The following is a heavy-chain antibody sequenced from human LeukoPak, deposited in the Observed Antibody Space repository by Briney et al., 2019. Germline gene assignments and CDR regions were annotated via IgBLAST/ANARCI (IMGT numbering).Heavy chain of an antibody. CDR2: VDPENGEV. CDR3: ATALNPSAFDV. CDR1: GHTITDSITDFY. J-gene: IGHJ3*01. V-gene: IGHV1-69-2*01. Sequence: ASVKVSCKTSGHTITDSITDFYIHWVQQAPGKGLEWMGFVDPENGEVKYADKFQGRVTMTADKSMDIAYMELRSLRSDDTAEYFCATALNPSAFDVWGQGTLVSVSS.